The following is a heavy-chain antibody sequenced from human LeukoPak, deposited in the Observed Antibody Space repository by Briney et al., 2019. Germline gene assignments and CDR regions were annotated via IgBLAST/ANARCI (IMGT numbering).Heavy chain of an antibody. CDR1: GDSFSSYF. D-gene: IGHD1-7*01. Sequence: SETLSLTCTVSGDSFSSYFWSWIRQPAGKGLEWIGRMYTSGITNSNPSLKSRVTMSVDTSKNQFSLNLTSVTAADTTVYYCAREITGTRGVDYWGQGILVTVSS. CDR3: AREITGTRGVDY. J-gene: IGHJ4*02. CDR2: MYTSGIT. V-gene: IGHV4-4*07.